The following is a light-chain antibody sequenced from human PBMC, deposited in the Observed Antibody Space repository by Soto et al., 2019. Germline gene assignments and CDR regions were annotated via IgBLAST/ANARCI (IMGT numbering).Light chain of an antibody. V-gene: IGKV3-20*01. Sequence: EIVLTQSPGTLSLSPGERATLSCRASQSVSSNYLAWYQQKPGQAPRPLIYGASSRATGIPDRFSGSGAGTDLTLTISRLESEDFAVYYCQQYGSSTWTFGQGTKV. J-gene: IGKJ1*01. CDR1: QSVSSNY. CDR2: GAS. CDR3: QQYGSSTWT.